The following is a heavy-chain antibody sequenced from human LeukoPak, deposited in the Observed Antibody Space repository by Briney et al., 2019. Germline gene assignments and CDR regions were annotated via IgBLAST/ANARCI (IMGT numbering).Heavy chain of an antibody. Sequence: SGTLSLTCAVSGGSISSSNWWSWVRQPPGKGLEWIGEVFHSGSTNYNPSLLSRVTISVDKSKSHFSLNLTSVTAADTAVYYCARRRTVSGQWLVPTYFDYWGQGTLVTVSS. D-gene: IGHD6-19*01. CDR1: GGSISSSNW. V-gene: IGHV4-4*02. CDR3: ARRRTVSGQWLVPTYFDY. J-gene: IGHJ4*02. CDR2: VFHSGST.